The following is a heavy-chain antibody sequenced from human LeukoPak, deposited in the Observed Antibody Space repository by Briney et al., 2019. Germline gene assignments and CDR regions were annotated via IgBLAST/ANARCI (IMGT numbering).Heavy chain of an antibody. J-gene: IGHJ5*02. D-gene: IGHD1-26*01. V-gene: IGHV3-48*01. Sequence: GGSLRLSCAASGFTFSSYSMNWVRQAPGKGLEWVSYISSSSTIYYADSVEGRFTISRDNAKNSLYLQMNSLRAEDTAVYYCARDLELFSWGQGTLVTVSS. CDR1: GFTFSSYS. CDR2: ISSSSTI. CDR3: ARDLELFS.